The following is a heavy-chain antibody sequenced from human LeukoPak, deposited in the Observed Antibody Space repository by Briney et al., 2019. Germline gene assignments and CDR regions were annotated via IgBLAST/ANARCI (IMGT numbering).Heavy chain of an antibody. D-gene: IGHD6-6*01. CDR1: GGTFSSYA. J-gene: IGHJ5*02. V-gene: IGHV1-69*13. CDR2: IIPIFGTA. CDR3: ARGGSSSSSPPFDP. Sequence: GASVKVSCKASGGTFSSYAISWVRQAPGQGLEWMGGIIPIFGTANYAQKFQGRVTITADESTSTAYMELSSLRSEDTAVYYCARGGSSSSSPPFDPWGQGTLVTVSS.